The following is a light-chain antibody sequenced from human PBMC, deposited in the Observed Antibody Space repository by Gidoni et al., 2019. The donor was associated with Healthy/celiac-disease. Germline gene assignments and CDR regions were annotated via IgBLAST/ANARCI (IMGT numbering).Light chain of an antibody. CDR2: LEGSGSY. CDR1: SGHSSYI. V-gene: IGLV4-60*03. CDR3: ETWDSNTRV. Sequence: QPVLPQSSSASASLGSSVKLTCTLSSGHSSYIIAWHQQQPGKAPRYLMKLEGSGSYNKGSGGPDRFSGSSSGADRYLTISNRQSEDEADYYCETWDSNTRVFGTGTKVTVL. J-gene: IGLJ1*01.